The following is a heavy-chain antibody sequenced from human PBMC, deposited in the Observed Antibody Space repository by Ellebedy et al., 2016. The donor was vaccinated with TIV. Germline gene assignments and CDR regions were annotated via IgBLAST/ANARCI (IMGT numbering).Heavy chain of an antibody. CDR2: IRNKGFGGTT. Sequence: PGGSLRLSCRGSGFTFGDYAMRWFRRAPGKGLEWVSFIRNKGFGGTTEYAASAKGRFIISRDDSINIAYLQMNGLKREDTGVYYCSRVYPYGTHSFYDGMDVWGQGTTVTVAS. CDR3: SRVYPYGTHSFYDGMDV. CDR1: GFTFGDYA. J-gene: IGHJ6*02. V-gene: IGHV3-49*03. D-gene: IGHD1-1*01.